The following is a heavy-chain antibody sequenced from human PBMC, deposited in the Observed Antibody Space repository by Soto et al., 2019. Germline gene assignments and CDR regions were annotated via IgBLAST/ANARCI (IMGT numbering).Heavy chain of an antibody. D-gene: IGHD1-1*01. CDR2: IYYSGST. V-gene: IGHV4-59*01. J-gene: IGHJ4*02. CDR3: ARLATRYYFDY. CDR1: GGSISSYY. Sequence: SETLSLTCSVSGGSISSYYWSWIRQPPGKGLEWIGYIYYSGSTNYNPSLKSRVTISVDTSKNQFSLKMSSVTAADTAVYYCARLATRYYFDYWGQGTLVTVSS.